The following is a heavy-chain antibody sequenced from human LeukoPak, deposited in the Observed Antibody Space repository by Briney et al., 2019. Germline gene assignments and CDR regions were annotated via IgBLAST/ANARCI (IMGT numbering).Heavy chain of an antibody. Sequence: GASVRVSCKASGYTFSAYYMHWVRQAPGQGLDWMGWIDTNSGATKYAQKFQGRVTITRDTSIGTAYMELSTLISDDTAVYYCASEAFCVGGSCQSHRVASWGPGTLVTVSS. CDR2: IDTNSGAT. CDR1: GYTFSAYY. J-gene: IGHJ4*02. V-gene: IGHV1-2*02. D-gene: IGHD2-15*01. CDR3: ASEAFCVGGSCQSHRVAS.